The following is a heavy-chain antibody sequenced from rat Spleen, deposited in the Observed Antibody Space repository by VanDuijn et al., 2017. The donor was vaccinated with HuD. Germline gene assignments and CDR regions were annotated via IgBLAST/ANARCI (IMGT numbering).Heavy chain of an antibody. Sequence: QVQLKESGPGLVQPSQTLSLTCTVSGFSLSSYGVIWVRQPPGKGLEWMGVIWGNGNTNYNSAVQSRLSISRDTSKSQVFLKMNSLQPEDTGTYYCARANFEYWGQGVMVTVSS. CDR1: GFSLSSYG. CDR2: IWGNGNT. CDR3: ARANFEY. V-gene: IGHV2-13*01. J-gene: IGHJ2*01.